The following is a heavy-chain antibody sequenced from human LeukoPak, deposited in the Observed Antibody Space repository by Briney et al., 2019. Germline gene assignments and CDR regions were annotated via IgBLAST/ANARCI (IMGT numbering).Heavy chain of an antibody. V-gene: IGHV3-30*04. CDR1: GFTFSSYA. Sequence: GRSLRLSCAASGFTFSSYAMHWVRQAPGKGLEWVAVISYDGSNKYYADSVKGRFTISRDNSKNTLYLQMNSLRGEDTAVYYCTRGFYYGLDVWGNGTTVTVSS. J-gene: IGHJ6*04. CDR2: ISYDGSNK. CDR3: TRGFYYGLDV.